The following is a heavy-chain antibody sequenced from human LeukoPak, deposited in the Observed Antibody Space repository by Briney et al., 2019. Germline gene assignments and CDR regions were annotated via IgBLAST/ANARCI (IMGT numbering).Heavy chain of an antibody. CDR2: IYYSGST. V-gene: IGHV4-39*01. CDR3: ARRTSGDGYDDY. Sequence: SETLSLTCAVYGGSFSNYYWSWIRQPPGKGLEWIGSIYYSGSTYYNPSLKSRVTISVDTSKNQFSLKLSSVTAADTAVYYCARRTSGDGYDDYWGQGTLVTVSS. CDR1: GGSFSNYY. J-gene: IGHJ4*02. D-gene: IGHD5-24*01.